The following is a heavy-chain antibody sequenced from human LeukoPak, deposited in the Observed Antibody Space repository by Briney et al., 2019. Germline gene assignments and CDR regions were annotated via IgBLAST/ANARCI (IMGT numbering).Heavy chain of an antibody. CDR2: ITGTGGK. CDR3: AKDYCRDGNCPFPFLDS. CDR1: GFTLTNRG. D-gene: IGHD2-15*01. J-gene: IGHJ4*02. Sequence: GGSLRLSCAVSGFTLTNRGVSWVRQAPGKGLEWVSIITGTGGKYYGDSVKGRFVLSRDNSKNTVYMQMSSLRAEDTATYYCAKDYCRDGNCPFPFLDSWGQGTQVTVSS. V-gene: IGHV3-23*01.